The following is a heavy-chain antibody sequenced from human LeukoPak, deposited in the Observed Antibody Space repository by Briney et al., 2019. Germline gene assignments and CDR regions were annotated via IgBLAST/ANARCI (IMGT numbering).Heavy chain of an antibody. J-gene: IGHJ4*02. V-gene: IGHV3-11*01. CDR2: ISSSGSTL. CDR3: ARRRYNWNAIDY. D-gene: IGHD1-20*01. CDR1: GFTFSDYY. Sequence: GGSLRLSCAASGFTFSDYYMSWIRQAPGKGLEWVSYISSSGSTLYYADSVKGRITISRDNAKNSLYPQMNSLRAEDTAVYYCARRRYNWNAIDYWGQGTLVTVSS.